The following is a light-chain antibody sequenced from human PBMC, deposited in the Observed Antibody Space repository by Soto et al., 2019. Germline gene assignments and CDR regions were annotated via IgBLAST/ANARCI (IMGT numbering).Light chain of an antibody. Sequence: DIQMTQSPSSVSASVGDSVTITCRASQSISRWLAWYQQKPGQAPRLLIYVASSLQSGVPSRFSRRCTEIDFTIIIHCLDPEDFATYYCQQPHRCPIAFGQATPLNI. CDR3: QQPHRCPIA. V-gene: IGKV1-12*01. CDR2: VAS. CDR1: QSISRW. J-gene: IGKJ5*01.